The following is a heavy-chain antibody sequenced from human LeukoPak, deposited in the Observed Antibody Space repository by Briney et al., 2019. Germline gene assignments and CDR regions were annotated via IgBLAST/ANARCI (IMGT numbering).Heavy chain of an antibody. Sequence: GGSLRLSCAASGFTFSNAWMSWVRQAPGKGLEWVGRIKSKTDGGTTDYAARVKGRFTISRDDSKNTLYLQMNSLKTEDSAVYYCTTDDDFWSGYPDYWGQGTLVTVSS. CDR3: TTDDDFWSGYPDY. CDR1: GFTFSNAW. J-gene: IGHJ4*02. V-gene: IGHV3-15*01. D-gene: IGHD3-3*01. CDR2: IKSKTDGGTT.